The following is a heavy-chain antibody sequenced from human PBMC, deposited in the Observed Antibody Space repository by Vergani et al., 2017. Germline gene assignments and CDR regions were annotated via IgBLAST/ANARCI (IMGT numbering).Heavy chain of an antibody. V-gene: IGHV4-34*01. D-gene: IGHD3-3*01. CDR1: GGSFSGYY. CDR2: INHSGST. J-gene: IGHJ6*03. Sequence: QVQLQQWGAGLLKPSETLSLTCAVYGGSFSGYYWSWIRQPPGKGLEWIGEINHSGSTNYNPSLKSRVTISVDTSKNQFSLKLSSATAADTAVYYCARVQELYDFWSGYRVRYYYYMDVWGKGTTVTVSS. CDR3: ARVQELYDFWSGYRVRYYYYMDV.